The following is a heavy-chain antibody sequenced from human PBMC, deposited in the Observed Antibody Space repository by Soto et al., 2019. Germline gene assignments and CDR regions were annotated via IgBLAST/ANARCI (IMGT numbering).Heavy chain of an antibody. CDR3: ARGDCVGGTCCSLAGPFYYYKDI. J-gene: IGHJ6*03. CDR1: GFTFSNYW. D-gene: IGHD2-15*01. Sequence: EVQLVESGGGLVQPGGSLRLSCAASGFTFSNYWMYWVRQAQGKGLEWVSRINSDGSVSSYADSVKGRLTISRDNVKNTLYLQMDGLRAVDTAVYYCARGDCVGGTCCSLAGPFYYYKDIWGKGTAVTVFS. V-gene: IGHV3-74*02. CDR2: INSDGSVS.